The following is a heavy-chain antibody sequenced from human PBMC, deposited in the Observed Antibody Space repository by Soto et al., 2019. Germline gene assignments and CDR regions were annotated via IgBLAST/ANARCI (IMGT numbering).Heavy chain of an antibody. D-gene: IGHD1-20*01. Sequence: XVKVSCKAFGGTFTKYAISWVRQAPGQGLEWMGGIIPIFGTTKYAQKFEGRVTMTADESTNTAYMELTSLISEDTAVYYCARDREVSTRPGGWFDPWGQGTLVTVSS. CDR2: IIPIFGTT. J-gene: IGHJ5*02. CDR3: ARDREVSTRPGGWFDP. V-gene: IGHV1-69*13. CDR1: GGTFTKYA.